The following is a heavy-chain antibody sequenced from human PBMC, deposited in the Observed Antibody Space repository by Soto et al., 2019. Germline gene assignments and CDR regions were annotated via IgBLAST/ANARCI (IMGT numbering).Heavy chain of an antibody. CDR3: ARREIQGPIDY. Sequence: QVQLQESGPGLVKPSDTLSLTCAVSGYSISSSNWWGWIRQPPGKGLEWIGYIYYSGTTYYNPSLKSRVTMSVDKSKNQFSLEVTSVTAGDTAVYYWARREIQGPIDYWGQGTLVTVSS. CDR1: GYSISSSNW. D-gene: IGHD1-26*01. V-gene: IGHV4-28*01. J-gene: IGHJ4*02. CDR2: IYYSGTT.